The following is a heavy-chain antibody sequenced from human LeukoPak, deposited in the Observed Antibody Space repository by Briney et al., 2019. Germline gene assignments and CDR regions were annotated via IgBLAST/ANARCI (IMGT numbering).Heavy chain of an antibody. D-gene: IGHD2-15*01. CDR1: GYSLSDLS. V-gene: IGHV1-24*01. CDR3: ATVRGYCSGGSCHDAFDI. CDR2: FDPEHDET. Sequence: ASVKVSCKVSGYSLSDLSMHWVRQAPGRGLEWMGGFDPEHDETIYAQKFQGRVTMTEDTSTDTAYMELSSLRSEDTAVYYCATVRGYCSGGSCHDAFDIWGQGTMVTVSS. J-gene: IGHJ3*02.